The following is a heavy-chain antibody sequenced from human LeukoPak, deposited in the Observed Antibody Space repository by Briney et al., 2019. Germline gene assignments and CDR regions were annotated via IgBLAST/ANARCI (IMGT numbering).Heavy chain of an antibody. Sequence: GGSLRLSCAASGFTFSSYWMSWVRQAPGKGLEWVSSITISSSFIYYADSVKGRFTISRDNAKNSLYLQMNSLRAEDTAVYFCARDGHGDGILTGYSYFGMDVWGQGTTVTVSS. CDR1: GFTFSSYW. V-gene: IGHV3-21*01. J-gene: IGHJ6*02. CDR2: ITISSSFI. D-gene: IGHD3-9*01. CDR3: ARDGHGDGILTGYSYFGMDV.